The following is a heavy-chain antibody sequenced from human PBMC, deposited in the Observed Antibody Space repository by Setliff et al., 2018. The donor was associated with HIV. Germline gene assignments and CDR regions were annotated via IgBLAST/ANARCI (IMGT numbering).Heavy chain of an antibody. CDR2: ISGSGDST. J-gene: IGHJ4*02. V-gene: IGHV3-21*01. CDR1: GFTFSTYS. CDR3: TRFSRGDTANY. D-gene: IGHD5-18*01. Sequence: GGSLRLSCAASGFTFSTYSMNWVRQSPGKGLERVSAISGSGDSTYYADSVKGRFTISRDNTKNSLYLQMNSLRAEDTAVYYCTRFSRGDTANYWGQGTLVTVSS.